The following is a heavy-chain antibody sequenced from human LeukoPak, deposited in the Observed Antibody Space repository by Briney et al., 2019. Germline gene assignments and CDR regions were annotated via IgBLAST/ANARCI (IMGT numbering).Heavy chain of an antibody. CDR2: ISSSSSYI. D-gene: IGHD4-17*01. V-gene: IGHV3-21*01. J-gene: IGHJ4*02. CDR3: ARDDYGDYAGGDY. CDR1: GFTFSSYS. Sequence: GGSLRLSCAASGFTFSSYSINWVRQAPGKGLEWVSSISSSSSYIYYADSVKGRFTISRDNAKNSLYLQMNSLRAEDTAVYYCARDDYGDYAGGDYWGQGTLVTVSS.